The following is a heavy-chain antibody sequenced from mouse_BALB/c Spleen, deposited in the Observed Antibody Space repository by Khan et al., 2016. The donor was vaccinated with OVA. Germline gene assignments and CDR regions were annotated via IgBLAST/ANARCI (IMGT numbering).Heavy chain of an antibody. CDR2: VSTGGSYT. D-gene: IGHD1-1*01. V-gene: IGHV5-6*01. J-gene: IGHJ3*01. Sequence: EVKLVESGGDLVKPGGSLKLSCAASGFTFSTYGISWVRQTPDKRLEWVATVSTGGSYTYYPDSVKGRFTISRDNAKNTLYLQMSGLKSEDTAMFYCTRLAYYYDSEGFAYWGQGTLVTVSA. CDR1: GFTFSTYG. CDR3: TRLAYYYDSEGFAY.